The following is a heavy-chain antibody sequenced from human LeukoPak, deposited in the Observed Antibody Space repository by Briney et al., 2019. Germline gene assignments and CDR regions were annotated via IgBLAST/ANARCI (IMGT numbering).Heavy chain of an antibody. V-gene: IGHV3-21*01. CDR1: GFTFSSYS. CDR2: ISGSSSYI. D-gene: IGHD3-22*01. Sequence: AGSLRLSCAASGFTFSSYSMNWVRQAPGKGLEWVSFISGSSSYIYYADSVKGRFTISRDNAKNSLYLQMNSLRAEDTAVYYCARDNYDSSGPYYFDYWGQGTLVTVSS. CDR3: ARDNYDSSGPYYFDY. J-gene: IGHJ4*02.